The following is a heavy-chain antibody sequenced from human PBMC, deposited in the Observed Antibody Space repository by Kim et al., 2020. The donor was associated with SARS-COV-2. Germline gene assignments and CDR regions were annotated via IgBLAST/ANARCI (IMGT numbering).Heavy chain of an antibody. J-gene: IGHJ4*02. CDR3: ARVFVIDENGGDGYNFDY. D-gene: IGHD5-18*01. CDR1: GGSISSGGYY. Sequence: SETLSLTCTVSGGSISSGGYYWSWIRQHPGKGLEWIGYIYYSGSTYYNPSLKSRVTISVDTSKNRFSLKLRSVTAADTAVYYCARVFVIDENGGDGYNFDYWGQGTLVTVSS. V-gene: IGHV4-31*03. CDR2: IYYSGST.